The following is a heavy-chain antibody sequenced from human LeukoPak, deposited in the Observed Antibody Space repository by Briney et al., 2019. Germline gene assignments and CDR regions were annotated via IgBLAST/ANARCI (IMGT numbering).Heavy chain of an antibody. CDR1: GASISSYY. CDR3: ARVRDDYGGRLFDS. J-gene: IGHJ4*02. Sequence: SETLSLTCTVSGASISSYYWSWIRQPPGKGLEWIGYIYYSGSTNYNPSLKSRVTISVDTSKNQFSLKLRSVTAADTAVYYCARVRDDYGGRLFDSWGQGTLVTVSS. V-gene: IGHV4-59*01. D-gene: IGHD4-17*01. CDR2: IYYSGST.